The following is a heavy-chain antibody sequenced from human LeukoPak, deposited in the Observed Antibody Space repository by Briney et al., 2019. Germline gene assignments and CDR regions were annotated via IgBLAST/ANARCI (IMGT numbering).Heavy chain of an antibody. Sequence: SETLSLTCTVSGGSISTYYWNWIRQPPEKGLEWIGYVYYTGSTNYNPSLKSRVTMSVDTSKNQFSLKLSSVTAADTAVYYCARDRPLYGSGSYYWPRGNYYYYYMDVWGKGTTVTISS. CDR3: ARDRPLYGSGSYYWPRGNYYYYYMDV. CDR1: GGSISTYY. CDR2: VYYTGST. D-gene: IGHD3-10*01. V-gene: IGHV4-59*12. J-gene: IGHJ6*03.